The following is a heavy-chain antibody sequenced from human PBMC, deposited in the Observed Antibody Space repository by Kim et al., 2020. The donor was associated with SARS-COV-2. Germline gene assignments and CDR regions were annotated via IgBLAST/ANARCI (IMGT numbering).Heavy chain of an antibody. V-gene: IGHV3-53*01. CDR2: IFKSGET. J-gene: IGHJ4*02. CDR1: GFSISGKF. D-gene: IGHD3-16*01. CDR3: RSTREGYNGGLDY. Sequence: GGSLRLSCAASGFSISGKFMYWVRQVPGKGLECISLIFKSGETYYADSVQGRFTISRDISKNTLYLQMNSLTVDDTAVYYCRSTREGYNGGLDYWGQGTLVTVSS.